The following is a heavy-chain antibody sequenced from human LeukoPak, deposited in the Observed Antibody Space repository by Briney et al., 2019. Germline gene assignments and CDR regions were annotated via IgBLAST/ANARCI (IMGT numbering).Heavy chain of an antibody. J-gene: IGHJ6*03. V-gene: IGHV4-61*02. D-gene: IGHD1-26*01. Sequence: SQTLSLTCTVSDGSISSGSYYWSWIRQPAGKGLEWIGRIYTSGSTNYNPSLKSRVTISVDTSKNQFSLKLSSVTAADTAVYYCARGELLYYYYYMDVWGKGTTVTISS. CDR3: ARGELLYYYYYMDV. CDR2: IYTSGST. CDR1: DGSISSGSYY.